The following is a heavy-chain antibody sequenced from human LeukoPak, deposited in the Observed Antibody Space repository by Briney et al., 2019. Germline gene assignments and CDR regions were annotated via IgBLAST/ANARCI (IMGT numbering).Heavy chain of an antibody. V-gene: IGHV3-23*01. J-gene: IGHJ4*02. CDR2: ISGSGGST. Sequence: GGSLRLSCAASGFTFSTYAMSWVRQAPGKGLEWVSGISGSGGSTYYADSVKGRFSISRDNAKCTRSLQMNGLRFDDTAVYYCARDPNWGSGYWGQGTLGTVSS. CDR3: ARDPNWGSGY. D-gene: IGHD7-27*01. CDR1: GFTFSTYA.